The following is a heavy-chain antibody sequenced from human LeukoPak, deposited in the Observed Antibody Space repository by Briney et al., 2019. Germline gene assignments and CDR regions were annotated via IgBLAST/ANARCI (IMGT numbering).Heavy chain of an antibody. J-gene: IGHJ5*02. V-gene: IGHV3-30*02. CDR1: GFTFSSYG. CDR3: AKDQPAAGRGFDP. Sequence: QTGGSLRLSCAASGFTFSSYGMHWVRQAPGKGLEWVAFIRYDGSNKYYADSVKGRFTISRDNSKNTLYLQMNSLRAEDTAVYYCAKDQPAAGRGFDPWGQGTLVTVSS. CDR2: IRYDGSNK. D-gene: IGHD6-13*01.